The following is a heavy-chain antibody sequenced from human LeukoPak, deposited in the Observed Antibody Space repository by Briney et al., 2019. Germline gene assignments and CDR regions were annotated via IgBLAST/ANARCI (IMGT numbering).Heavy chain of an antibody. CDR3: ARGPRRLDP. Sequence: SETLSLTCTVYGGSLSGYYWSWIRQPPGKGLEWIGEINHSRSTNYNPSLKSRVTISVDTSKNQFSLKLSSVTAADTAVYYCARGPRRLDPWGQGTLVTVSS. CDR2: INHSRST. CDR1: GGSLSGYY. V-gene: IGHV4-34*01. J-gene: IGHJ5*02.